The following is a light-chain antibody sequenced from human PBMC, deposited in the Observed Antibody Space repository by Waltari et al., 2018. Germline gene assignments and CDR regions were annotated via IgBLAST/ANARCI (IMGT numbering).Light chain of an antibody. V-gene: IGKV1-5*01. CDR3: QQYYSHPPT. CDR1: QSISSR. CDR2: DAS. J-gene: IGKJ1*01. Sequence: DIQMTQSPATLSASVGDRVTITCRASQSISSRLAWYQQKPGKAPKLLIYDASSLESGVPSRFSGSGSGTEFTLTISSLQADDFATYYCQQYYSHPPTFGQGTKVENK.